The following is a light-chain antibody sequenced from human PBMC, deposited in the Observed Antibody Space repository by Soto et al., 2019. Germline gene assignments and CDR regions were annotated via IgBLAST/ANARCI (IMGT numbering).Light chain of an antibody. V-gene: IGKV3-20*01. CDR2: GAS. Sequence: EIVLTQSPGTLSFSPGERATLTCRASQSVSSSYLAWFQQKPGQAPGLLIYGASSRATGIPDRFSGSGSGTDFTLTISRLEPEDFAVYYCQQYGNAPFTFGPGTKVDIK. J-gene: IGKJ3*01. CDR3: QQYGNAPFT. CDR1: QSVSSSY.